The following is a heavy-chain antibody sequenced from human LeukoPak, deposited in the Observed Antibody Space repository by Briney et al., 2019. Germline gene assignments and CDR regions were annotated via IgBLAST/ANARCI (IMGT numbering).Heavy chain of an antibody. D-gene: IGHD3-10*01. J-gene: IGHJ4*02. CDR3: ARRYGSGRDY. V-gene: IGHV4-59*01. Sequence: SETLSLTCTVSGGSISSYYWSWLRQPPGKGLEWIGYIYYSGSTNYHPSLTSRVTISVDTSKNQFSLKLSSVTAADTAVYYCARRYGSGRDYWGQGTLVTVSS. CDR1: GGSISSYY. CDR2: IYYSGST.